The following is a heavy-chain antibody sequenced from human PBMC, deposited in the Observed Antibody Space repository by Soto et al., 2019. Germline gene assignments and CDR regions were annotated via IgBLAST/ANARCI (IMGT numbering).Heavy chain of an antibody. J-gene: IGHJ6*03. V-gene: IGHV4-59*01. CDR1: GGSISSYY. CDR2: IYYSGST. D-gene: IGHD6-6*01. Sequence: PSETLSLTCTVSGGSISSYYWSWIRQPPGKGLEWIGYIYYSGSTNYNPSLKSRVTISVDTSKNQFSLKLSSVTAADTAVYYCARDRRGGSIAAHYYYYYYMDVWGKGTTVTVS. CDR3: ARDRRGGSIAAHYYYYYYMDV.